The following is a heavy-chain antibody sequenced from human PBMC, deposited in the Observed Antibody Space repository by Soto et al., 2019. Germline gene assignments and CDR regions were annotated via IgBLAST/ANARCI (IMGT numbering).Heavy chain of an antibody. CDR1: GGSMNSHDYY. D-gene: IGHD3-10*01. J-gene: IGHJ3*02. CDR2: IHNSGST. V-gene: IGHV4-30-4*01. Sequence: SETLSLTCTVSGGSMNSHDYYWSWIRQPPGKGLEWIGYIHNSGSTSYNPSLKSRLTISSDTSKNRFSLRLNSVTAADTALYYCARGEVRGHFDIWGQGTMVTVSS. CDR3: ARGEVRGHFDI.